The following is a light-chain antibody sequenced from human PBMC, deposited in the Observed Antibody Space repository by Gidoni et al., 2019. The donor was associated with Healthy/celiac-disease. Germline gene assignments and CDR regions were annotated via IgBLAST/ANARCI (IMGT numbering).Light chain of an antibody. J-gene: IGKJ3*01. Sequence: DIQLTQSPSFLSASVGDRVTITCWASQGIRSYLAWYQQKPGKAPKLLIYAASTLQSGVPSRFSGSGSGTEFTLTISSLQPEDFATYYCQQLNSYPRTFXPXTKVXIK. CDR3: QQLNSYPRT. CDR1: QGIRSY. V-gene: IGKV1-9*01. CDR2: AAS.